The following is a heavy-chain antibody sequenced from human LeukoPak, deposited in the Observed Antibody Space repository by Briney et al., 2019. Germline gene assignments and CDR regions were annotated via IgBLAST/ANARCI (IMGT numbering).Heavy chain of an antibody. J-gene: IGHJ5*02. CDR1: GFTFNSYT. D-gene: IGHD2-15*01. Sequence: PGGSLRLSCAASGFTFNSYTMTWVRQAPGKGLEWVSSITSTSSYIDYADSVKGRFTISRDNAKNSLYLQMNSLRAEDTAVYYCARVYCSGGSCYYRDPWGQGSLVIVSS. V-gene: IGHV3-21*01. CDR3: ARVYCSGGSCYYRDP. CDR2: ITSTSSYI.